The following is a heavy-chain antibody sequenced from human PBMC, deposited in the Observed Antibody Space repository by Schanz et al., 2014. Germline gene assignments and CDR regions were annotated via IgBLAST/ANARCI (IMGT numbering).Heavy chain of an antibody. Sequence: EVQLVESGGGVVQPGRSLRLSCAASGITFSSHSFNWVRQAPGKGLEWISYITYNGGTIYYADSVKGRFTISRDNAKNTLYLQMNSLRAEDTAVYYCARPALWFGDNCFDPWGQGTLVTVSS. CDR2: ITYNGGTI. J-gene: IGHJ5*02. CDR1: GITFSSHS. D-gene: IGHD3-10*01. CDR3: ARPALWFGDNCFDP. V-gene: IGHV3-48*04.